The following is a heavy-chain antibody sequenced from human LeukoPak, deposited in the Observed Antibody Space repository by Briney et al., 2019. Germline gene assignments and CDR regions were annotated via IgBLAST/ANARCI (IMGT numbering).Heavy chain of an antibody. CDR2: LSPNSGDT. V-gene: IGHV1-2*02. Sequence: ASVKVSCKASGYTFTGYYMHWVRQAPGQELEWMGWLSPNSGDTKFAQKFQGRVTMTRDTSISTAYMELSRLRSDDTAVYYCARATDISSWYLAYWGQGTLVTVSS. CDR1: GYTFTGYY. D-gene: IGHD6-13*01. CDR3: ARATDISSWYLAY. J-gene: IGHJ4*02.